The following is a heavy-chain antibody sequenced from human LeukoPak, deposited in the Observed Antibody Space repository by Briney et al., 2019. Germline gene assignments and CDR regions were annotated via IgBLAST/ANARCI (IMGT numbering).Heavy chain of an antibody. D-gene: IGHD3-10*01. V-gene: IGHV1-18*01. CDR2: ISAYNGNT. Sequence: ASVKVSCKASGYTFTSYGISWVRQAPGQGLEWMGWISAYNGNTNYAQKLQGRVTMTTDTSTTTAYMELRSLRSDDTAVYYCARDRYVHMVRGVITLDYWGQGTLVTVSS. J-gene: IGHJ4*02. CDR3: ARDRYVHMVRGVITLDY. CDR1: GYTFTSYG.